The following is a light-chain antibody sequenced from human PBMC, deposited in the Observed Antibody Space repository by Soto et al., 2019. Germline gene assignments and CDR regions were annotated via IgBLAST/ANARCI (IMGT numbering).Light chain of an antibody. CDR3: QQSYGTPWT. CDR2: AAS. V-gene: IGKV1-39*01. CDR1: QSISSY. J-gene: IGKJ1*01. Sequence: DIQMTQSPSSLSASVGDRVTITCRASQSISSYLNWYQQKPGKAPKLLIYAASSLQSGVPSRFSGSGSGTDFTLTISSLQPADFATYYCQQSYGTPWTFGQGTKVEIK.